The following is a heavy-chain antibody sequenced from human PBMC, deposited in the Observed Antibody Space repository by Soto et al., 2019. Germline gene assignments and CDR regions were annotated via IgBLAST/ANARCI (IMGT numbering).Heavy chain of an antibody. J-gene: IGHJ5*01. CDR3: AREKDSTMGPSFDS. CDR2: IWYDGSNK. Sequence: GGSLRLSCAASGFTFSSYGMHWVRQAPGKGLEWVAVIWYDGSNKDYADSVKGRFTISRDNSKNTLYLQINSLRAEDTAVYYCAREKDSTMGPSFDSWGQGTLVTVSS. D-gene: IGHD5-18*01. CDR1: GFTFSSYG. V-gene: IGHV3-33*08.